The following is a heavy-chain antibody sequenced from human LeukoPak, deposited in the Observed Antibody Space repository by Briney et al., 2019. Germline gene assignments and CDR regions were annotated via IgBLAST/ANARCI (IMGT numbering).Heavy chain of an antibody. CDR2: IYPGDSDT. Sequence: LGESLQISCKGSGYRFTGYWIGWVRQMPGKGLEWMGIIYPGDSDTRYSPSFQGQVTISADKSISTAYLQWSSLKASDTAIYYCTRRNSGTIDYWGQGTLVTVSS. V-gene: IGHV5-51*01. J-gene: IGHJ4*02. CDR3: TRRNSGTIDY. CDR1: GYRFTGYW. D-gene: IGHD1-26*01.